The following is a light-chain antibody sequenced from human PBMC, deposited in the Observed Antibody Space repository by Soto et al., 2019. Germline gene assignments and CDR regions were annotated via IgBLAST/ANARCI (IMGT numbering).Light chain of an antibody. V-gene: IGLV2-14*01. CDR2: EVT. Sequence: SVLAQPASVSGSPGQSITISCTGTSSDVGGYNHFSCYQIHPGKAHKLLIYEVTSRPSGVSYRFSGSKSGNSASLTISGLQAEDEADYYCSSYASSSSYVFGGGTKVTVL. CDR1: SSDVGGYNH. CDR3: SSYASSSSYV. J-gene: IGLJ1*01.